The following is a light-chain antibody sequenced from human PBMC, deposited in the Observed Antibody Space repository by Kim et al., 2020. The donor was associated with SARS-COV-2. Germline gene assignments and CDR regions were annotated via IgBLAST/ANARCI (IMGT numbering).Light chain of an antibody. Sequence: LSAGETTTLSRRDRQSVSSYLAGYQQRPGQAPRLLISYASNRATGIPARFRGSGSGTDFTLTISSLEPEDSAVYYCQQHNNWPITFGGGTKVDIK. CDR2: YAS. CDR3: QQHNNWPIT. V-gene: IGKV3-11*01. J-gene: IGKJ4*01. CDR1: QSVSSY.